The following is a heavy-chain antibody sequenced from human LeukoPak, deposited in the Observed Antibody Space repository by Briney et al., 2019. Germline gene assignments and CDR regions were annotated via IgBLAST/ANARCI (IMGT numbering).Heavy chain of an antibody. J-gene: IGHJ4*02. V-gene: IGHV1-8*02. CDR2: MNPNSGNT. CDR3: AREREGGTVTPAFGY. D-gene: IGHD4-17*01. CDR1: GGTFSSYA. Sequence: ASVKVSCKASGGTFSSYAISWVRQAPGQGLEWMGWMNPNSGNTGYAQKFQGRVTMTRNTSISTAYMELSSLRSEDTAVYYCAREREGGTVTPAFGYWGQGTLVTVSS.